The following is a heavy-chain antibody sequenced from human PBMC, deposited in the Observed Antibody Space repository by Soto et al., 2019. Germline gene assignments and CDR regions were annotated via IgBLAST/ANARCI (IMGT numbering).Heavy chain of an antibody. CDR2: ISNIGVTT. J-gene: IGHJ4*02. D-gene: IGHD3-10*01. Sequence: RCLRRTGAVSGLTFSSYSMSGVRQPPGKGLEWVSDISNIGVTTNYADSVKGRFTVSRDNSKNTVWLQMTSLRAEDTAVYYCSKGSAASGWLTHDYWGQGTLVTVSS. V-gene: IGHV3-23*01. CDR3: SKGSAASGWLTHDY. CDR1: GLTFSSYS.